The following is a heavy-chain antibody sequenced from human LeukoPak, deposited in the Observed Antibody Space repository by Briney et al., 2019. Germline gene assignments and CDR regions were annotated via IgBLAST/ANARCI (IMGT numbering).Heavy chain of an antibody. CDR1: GFTFSSYG. V-gene: IGHV3-30*02. Sequence: GGSLRLSCAASGFTFSSYGMHWVRQAPGKGLEWVAFIRYDGSNKYYADSVKGRFTISGDNSKNTLYLQMNSLRAEDTAVYYCAKVGITMVRGTSVITEYYYYMDVWGKGTTVTISS. J-gene: IGHJ6*03. CDR2: IRYDGSNK. D-gene: IGHD3-10*01. CDR3: AKVGITMVRGTSVITEYYYYMDV.